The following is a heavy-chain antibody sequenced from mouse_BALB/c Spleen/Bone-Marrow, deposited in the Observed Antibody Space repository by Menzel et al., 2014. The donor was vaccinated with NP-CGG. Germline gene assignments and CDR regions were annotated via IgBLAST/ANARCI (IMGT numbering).Heavy chain of an antibody. CDR2: ISSGGSYT. V-gene: IGHV5-9-4*01. Sequence: EVMLVESGGGLVKPGGSLKLSCAASGFIFSYYAMSWVRQSPEKRLEWVAEISSGGSYTYYPDTVTGRFTISRDNAKNTLYLEMSSLRSEDTAMYYCTRDRGDYWDQGTSVTVSS. CDR3: TRDRGDY. CDR1: GFIFSYYA. D-gene: IGHD3-1*01. J-gene: IGHJ4*01.